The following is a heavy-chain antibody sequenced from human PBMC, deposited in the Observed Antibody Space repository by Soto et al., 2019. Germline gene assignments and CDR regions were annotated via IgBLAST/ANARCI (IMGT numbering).Heavy chain of an antibody. J-gene: IGHJ4*02. CDR1: GFSFSTYS. D-gene: IGHD3-22*01. CDR2: ITATGDRT. CDR3: ATMNGYFEY. V-gene: IGHV3-23*01. Sequence: EVQLLESGGGLVQPGGSLRLSCADSGFSFSTYSMSWVRQTPGKGLEWVAAITATGDRTYYADSVTGRFTISRDNSKKTHYLQMTSLRVEDTAMYYCATMNGYFEYWGRGTPVTVSS.